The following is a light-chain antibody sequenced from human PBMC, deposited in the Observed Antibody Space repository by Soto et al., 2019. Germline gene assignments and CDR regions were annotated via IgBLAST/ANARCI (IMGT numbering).Light chain of an antibody. Sequence: EIVLTQSPGTLSLSPGERATLSCRASKSVTSSYLAWYQQKPGQAPRLLIYGASSRATGIPDRFSGSGSGTYFTLSISRLEHEEFAVSFCQEYGSAHTFGGGTKVEIK. CDR2: GAS. J-gene: IGKJ4*01. V-gene: IGKV3-20*01. CDR3: QEYGSAHT. CDR1: KSVTSSY.